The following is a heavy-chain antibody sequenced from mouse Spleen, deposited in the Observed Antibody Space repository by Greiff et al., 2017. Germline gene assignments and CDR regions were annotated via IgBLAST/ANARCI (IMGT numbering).Heavy chain of an antibody. CDR1: GYTFTTYP. CDR2: FHPYNDDT. V-gene: IGHV1-47*01. D-gene: IGHD2-1*01. CDR3: AISYGKGTRWFAY. Sequence: VQLQQSGAELVKPGASVKMSCKAFGYTFTTYPIEWMKQNHGKSLEWIGNFHPYNDDTKYNEKFKGKAKLTVEKSSSTVYLELSRLTSDDSAVYYCAISYGKGTRWFAYWGQGTLVTVSA. J-gene: IGHJ3*01.